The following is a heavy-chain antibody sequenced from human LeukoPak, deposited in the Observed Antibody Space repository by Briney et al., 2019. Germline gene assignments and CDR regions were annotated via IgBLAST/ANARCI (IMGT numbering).Heavy chain of an antibody. CDR1: GLPLSTSGVG. CDR2: IYWNDDK. D-gene: IGHD4-17*01. V-gene: IGHV2-5*01. CDR3: AHRRREGTVTTSFDY. Sequence: SGPTLVNPTQTLTLTCTFSGLPLSTSGVGVGWIRQPPGKALEWLALIYWNDDKRYSPSLKSRVTITKAPSKNHVVLTMTNMDPVDTATYYCAHRRREGTVTTSFDYWGQGTLVTVSS. J-gene: IGHJ4*02.